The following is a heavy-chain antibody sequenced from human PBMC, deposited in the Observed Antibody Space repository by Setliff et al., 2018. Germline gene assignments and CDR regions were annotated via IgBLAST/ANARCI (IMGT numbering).Heavy chain of an antibody. V-gene: IGHV4-59*01. J-gene: IGHJ6*02. Sequence: SETLSLTCTVSGDSISSYYWSWIRQPPGKGLEWIGYIYYSGSTNFNPSLKTRVSMSVDTSKNQIALNLKSVTAADTAVYYCARDRTAYSYGLDVWGQGTTVTVSS. CDR3: ARDRTAYSYGLDV. CDR2: IYYSGST. CDR1: GDSISSYY. D-gene: IGHD5-18*01.